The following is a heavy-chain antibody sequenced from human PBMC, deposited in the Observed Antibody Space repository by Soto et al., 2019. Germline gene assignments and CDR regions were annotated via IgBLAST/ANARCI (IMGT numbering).Heavy chain of an antibody. D-gene: IGHD4-4*01. CDR2: IIPILDMA. Sequence: QVQLVQSGAEVKKPGSSVKVSCKASGGTFSSYTISWVRQAPGQGLEWMGRIIPILDMADYAQKFQGRVTITADNSTSTAYMELSSLRSEDTAVYYCARQNDAYSPFDYWGQGTLLTVSS. CDR1: GGTFSSYT. CDR3: ARQNDAYSPFDY. J-gene: IGHJ4*02. V-gene: IGHV1-69*02.